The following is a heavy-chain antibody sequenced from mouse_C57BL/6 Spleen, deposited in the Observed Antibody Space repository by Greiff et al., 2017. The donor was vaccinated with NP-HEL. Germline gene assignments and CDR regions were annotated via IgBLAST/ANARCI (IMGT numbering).Heavy chain of an antibody. Sequence: EVQLQQSGPELVKPGASVKISCKASGYTFTDYYMNWVKQSHGKSLEWIGDINPNNGGTSYNQKFKGKATLTVDKSSSTAYMELRSLTSEDSAVYYCARRAGPYYLDYWGQGTTLTVSS. CDR3: ARRAGPYYLDY. D-gene: IGHD3-3*01. V-gene: IGHV1-26*01. CDR2: INPNNGGT. CDR1: GYTFTDYY. J-gene: IGHJ2*01.